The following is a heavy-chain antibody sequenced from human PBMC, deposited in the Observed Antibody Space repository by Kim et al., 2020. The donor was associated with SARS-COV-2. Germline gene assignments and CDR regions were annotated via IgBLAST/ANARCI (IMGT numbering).Heavy chain of an antibody. Sequence: SVKVSCKASGGTFSSYAISWVRQAPGQGLEWMGGIIPIFGTANYAQKFQGRVTITADESTSTAYMELSSLRSEDTAVYYCARTDYYGSGSYYYYYMDVWGKGTTVTVSS. D-gene: IGHD3-10*01. J-gene: IGHJ6*03. CDR2: IIPIFGTA. CDR3: ARTDYYGSGSYYYYYMDV. CDR1: GGTFSSYA. V-gene: IGHV1-69*13.